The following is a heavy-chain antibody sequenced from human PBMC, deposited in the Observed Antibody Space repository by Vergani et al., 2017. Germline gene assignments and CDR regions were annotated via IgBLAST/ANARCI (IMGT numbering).Heavy chain of an antibody. CDR3: VRVKGSNWNDHLYDI. Sequence: EVQVVDSGGGLVQPGGSLRLSCAASGFIFSDHYMDWVRQAPGKGLEWVGRIRNKANECTTQYAASVKGRFIISRDDSKSYLYLQMNSLQTEDTALYYCVRVKGSNWNDHLYDIWGQGTLVTVSS. J-gene: IGHJ3*02. D-gene: IGHD1-1*01. CDR2: IRNKANECTT. CDR1: GFIFSDHY. V-gene: IGHV3-72*01.